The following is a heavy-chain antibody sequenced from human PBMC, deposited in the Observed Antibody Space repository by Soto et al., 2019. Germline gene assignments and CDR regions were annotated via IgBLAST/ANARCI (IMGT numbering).Heavy chain of an antibody. D-gene: IGHD3-22*01. CDR1: GYTFTGYY. CDR2: INPNSGGT. J-gene: IGHJ3*02. CDR3: ARVISSGYYHGAFDI. V-gene: IGHV1-2*02. Sequence: ASVKVSFKASGYTFTGYYMHWVRQAPGQGLEWMGWINPNSGGTNYAQKFQGRVTMTRDTSISTAYMELSRLRSDDTAVYYCARVISSGYYHGAFDIWGQGTMVTVSS.